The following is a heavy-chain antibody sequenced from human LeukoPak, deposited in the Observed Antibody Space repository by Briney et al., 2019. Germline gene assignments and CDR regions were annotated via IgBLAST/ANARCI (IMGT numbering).Heavy chain of an antibody. CDR2: ISSSSSYI. CDR1: GYTFSSYS. Sequence: GGSLRLSCAASGYTFSSYSMNWVRQAPGKGLEWVSSISSSSSYIYYADSVKGRLTISRDNAKNSLYLQMNSLRAEDTAVYYCARVVVVVPAAMDDYWGQGTLVTVSS. D-gene: IGHD2-2*01. CDR3: ARVVVVVPAAMDDY. V-gene: IGHV3-21*01. J-gene: IGHJ4*02.